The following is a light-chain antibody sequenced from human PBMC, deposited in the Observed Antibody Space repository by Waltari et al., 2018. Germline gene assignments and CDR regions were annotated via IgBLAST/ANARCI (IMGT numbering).Light chain of an antibody. V-gene: IGLV1-40*01. J-gene: IGLJ2*01. Sequence: QSVLTQPPSVSGAPGQRVTISCTGSSSNIGAGYDVLWYQQLPGTAPKLLIYGNPYRPSGVPNRFSGPKSGTSASLAITGLQVDDEADYYCQSYDSSLSAVVFGGGTKLTVL. CDR3: QSYDSSLSAVV. CDR1: SSNIGAGYD. CDR2: GNP.